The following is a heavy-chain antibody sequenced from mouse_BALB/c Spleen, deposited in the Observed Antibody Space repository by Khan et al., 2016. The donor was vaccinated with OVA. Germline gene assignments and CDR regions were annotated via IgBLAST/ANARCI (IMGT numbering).Heavy chain of an antibody. V-gene: IGHV1-4*01. D-gene: IGHD2-14*01. CDR3: VREGAYYRSDGWFAY. CDR2: IIPSNDYT. Sequence: QVRLQQSGAELARPGASVKMSCKASGYTFTIYTIHWVKQRPGQGLEWIGYIIPSNDYTNYNQKFKDRATLTADKSSSTAYMQLSSLTSEDSAVYYCVREGAYYRSDGWFAYWGQGTLVTVSA. J-gene: IGHJ3*01. CDR1: GYTFTIYT.